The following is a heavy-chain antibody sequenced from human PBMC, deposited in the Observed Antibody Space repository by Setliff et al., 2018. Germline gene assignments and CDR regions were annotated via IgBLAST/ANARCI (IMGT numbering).Heavy chain of an antibody. CDR2: TIPVFGTT. V-gene: IGHV1-69*05. Sequence: SVKVSCKASGGTFRNYGISWVRQAPGQGLEWMGGTIPVFGTTDYSQKFQGRVTIITDESTSTAFMELRSLRTEDTAVYYCAREGVDTRSSTDYRYYMDVWGKGTTVTVSS. J-gene: IGHJ6*03. CDR3: AREGVDTRSSTDYRYYMDV. CDR1: GGTFRNYG. D-gene: IGHD5-18*01.